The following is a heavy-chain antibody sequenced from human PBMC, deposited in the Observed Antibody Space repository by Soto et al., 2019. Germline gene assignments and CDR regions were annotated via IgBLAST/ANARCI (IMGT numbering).Heavy chain of an antibody. CDR1: GGTFSSYA. J-gene: IGHJ6*02. Sequence: QVQLVQSGAEVKKPGSSVKVSCKASGGTFSSYAISWVRQAPGQGLEWMGGIIPIFGTANYAQKFQGRVTITADKSTSTAYMELSSLRSEDTAVYYCARGDCLVYVIPCFYYYYYGMDVWGQGTTVTVSS. CDR3: ARGDCLVYVIPCFYYYYYGMDV. V-gene: IGHV1-69*06. CDR2: IIPIFGTA. D-gene: IGHD2-8*01.